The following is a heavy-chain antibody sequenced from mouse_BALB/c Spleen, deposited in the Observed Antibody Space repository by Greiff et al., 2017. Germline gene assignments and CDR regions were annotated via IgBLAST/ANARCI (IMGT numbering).Heavy chain of an antibody. CDR3: ARYRYDRGALFDY. Sequence: DVKLVESGGGLVQPGGSRKLSCAASGFTFSSFGMHWVRQAPEKGLEWVAYISSGSSTIYYADTVKGRFTISRDNPKNTLFLQMTSLRSEDTAMYYCARYRYDRGALFDYWGQGTTLTVSS. CDR1: GFTFSSFG. V-gene: IGHV5-17*02. J-gene: IGHJ2*01. D-gene: IGHD2-14*01. CDR2: ISSGSSTI.